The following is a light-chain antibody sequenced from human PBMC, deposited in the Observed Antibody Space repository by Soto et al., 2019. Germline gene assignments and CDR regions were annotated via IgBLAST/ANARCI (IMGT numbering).Light chain of an antibody. Sequence: ESVLTQSPGTLSLSPGDRATLSCRASRSVSSRYITWYQQKPGQAPRLLIYGASTRATGIPDRFSGSGSGTDFTLTISRLEAEDFAVYYCQQFGDSPPAFTFGQGTELEI. CDR2: GAS. CDR1: RSVSSRY. V-gene: IGKV3-20*01. J-gene: IGKJ2*01. CDR3: QQFGDSPPAFT.